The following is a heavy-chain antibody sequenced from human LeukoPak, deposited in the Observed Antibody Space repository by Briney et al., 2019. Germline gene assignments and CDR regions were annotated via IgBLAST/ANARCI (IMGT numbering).Heavy chain of an antibody. CDR2: IYTSGST. CDR3: ASQFKAYGMDV. CDR1: GGSISSYY. J-gene: IGHJ6*02. Sequence: SETLSLTCTVSGGSISSYYWSWIRQPAGKGLEWIGRIYTSGSTNYNPSLKSRVTISVDTSKNQFSLKLSSVTAADTAVYYCASQFKAYGMDVWGQGTTVTVSS. V-gene: IGHV4-4*07.